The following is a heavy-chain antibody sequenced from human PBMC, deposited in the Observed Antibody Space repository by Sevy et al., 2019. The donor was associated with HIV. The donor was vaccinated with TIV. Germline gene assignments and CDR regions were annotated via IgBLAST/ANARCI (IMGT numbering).Heavy chain of an antibody. CDR1: GFTFGDYA. Sequence: GGSLRLSCTSSGFTFGDYAMSWFRQAPGKGLEWVAFIRRNSHEPYGGTTEYAASVKDRFTISRVDSKSIAYLQMNSLTTEDTAVYYCTRPLATADTPEYFFDYWGQGILVTVSS. CDR2: IRRNSHEPYGGTT. CDR3: TRPLATADTPEYFFDY. J-gene: IGHJ4*02. V-gene: IGHV3-49*03. D-gene: IGHD5-12*01.